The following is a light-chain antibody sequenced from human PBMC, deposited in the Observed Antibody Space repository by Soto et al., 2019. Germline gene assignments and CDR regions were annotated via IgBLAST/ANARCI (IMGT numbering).Light chain of an antibody. CDR3: QQRSNWPRT. J-gene: IGKJ4*01. V-gene: IGKV3-11*01. CDR1: QSVSSY. Sequence: EIVLTQSPATLSLSPGERATLSCRASQSVSSYLAWYQQKPGQAPRLLIYDASNRATGIPARFGGSGSGTDFTLTIGSLEPEDFAVYYCQQRSNWPRTFGGGTKVEIK. CDR2: DAS.